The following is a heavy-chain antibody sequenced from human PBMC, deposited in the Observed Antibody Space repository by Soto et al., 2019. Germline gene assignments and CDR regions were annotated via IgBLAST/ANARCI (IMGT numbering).Heavy chain of an antibody. J-gene: IGHJ4*02. CDR2: IYYSGST. CDR3: ARGYGVVLMVYAHDY. Sequence: PSETLSLTCTVSGGSVSSGSYYWSWIRQPPGKGLEWIGYIYYSGSTNYNPSLKSRVTISVDTSKNQFSLKLSSVTAADTAVYYCARGYGVVLMVYAHDYWGQGTLVTVSS. D-gene: IGHD2-8*01. V-gene: IGHV4-61*01. CDR1: GGSVSSGSYY.